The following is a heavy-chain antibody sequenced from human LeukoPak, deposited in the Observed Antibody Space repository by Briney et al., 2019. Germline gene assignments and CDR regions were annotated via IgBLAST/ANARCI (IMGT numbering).Heavy chain of an antibody. V-gene: IGHV1-18*01. CDR1: GYTFTTYD. CDR2: ISAYNGYT. J-gene: IGHJ4*02. CDR3: ARVGTGTRSFDS. D-gene: IGHD1/OR15-1a*01. Sequence: ASVPVLRKTSGYTFTTYDINWVRQAPGQGLEWMGRISAYNGYTNYGQKFQGRVTMTTDTSTNTAYMELRSLRSDDTAVYYCARVGTGTRSFDSWGQGCLVTVSS.